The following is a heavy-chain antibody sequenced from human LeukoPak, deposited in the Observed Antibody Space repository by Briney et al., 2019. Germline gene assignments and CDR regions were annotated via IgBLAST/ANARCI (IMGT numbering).Heavy chain of an antibody. CDR1: GFTFESYG. V-gene: IGHV3-33*08. CDR3: ARSGGEFYDSSGYAVIDS. Sequence: PGGSLSLSCRASGFTFESYGMHWVRQAPGKGLGWMAAIWFDGSHKYHRDSLKGRFTVSRDNSKTTLYLQMNSLRVEDTALYYCARSGGEFYDSSGYAVIDSWGRGTLVTVSS. J-gene: IGHJ5*01. D-gene: IGHD3-22*01. CDR2: IWFDGSHK.